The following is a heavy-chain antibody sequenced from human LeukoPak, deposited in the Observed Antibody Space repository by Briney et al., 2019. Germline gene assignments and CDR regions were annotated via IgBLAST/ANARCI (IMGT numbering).Heavy chain of an antibody. Sequence: IRSKANSYATAYAASVKGRFTISRDDSKNTAYLQMNSLKTEDTAVYYCTRPYSGSYGLTFDYWGQGTLVTVSS. D-gene: IGHD1-26*01. V-gene: IGHV3-73*01. CDR3: TRPYSGSYGLTFDY. J-gene: IGHJ4*02. CDR2: IRSKANSYAT.